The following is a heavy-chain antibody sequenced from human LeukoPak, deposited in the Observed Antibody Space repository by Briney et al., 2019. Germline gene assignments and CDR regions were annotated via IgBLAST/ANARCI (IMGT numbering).Heavy chain of an antibody. CDR3: AKQVYYDILTGYYGYFDS. Sequence: PGGSLRLSCAASGFTFSSYAMSWVRQAPGKGLEWVSAISGSGGSTNYADSVKGRFTISRDKSKSTLYLKMNSLRAEDTAVYYCAKQVYYDILTGYYGYFDSWGQGTLVTVSS. V-gene: IGHV3-23*01. CDR2: ISGSGGST. J-gene: IGHJ4*02. D-gene: IGHD3-9*01. CDR1: GFTFSSYA.